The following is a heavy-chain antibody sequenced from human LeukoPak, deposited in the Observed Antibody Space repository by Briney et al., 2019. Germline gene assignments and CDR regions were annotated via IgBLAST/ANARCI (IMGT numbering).Heavy chain of an antibody. V-gene: IGHV4-61*02. J-gene: IGHJ6*02. CDR1: GGSISSGSYY. D-gene: IGHD3-10*01. CDR3: ARTLVRGVVGRGYYYYGMDV. Sequence: SQTLSLTCTVSGGSISSGSYYWGWIRQPAGKGLEWIARIYTSGSTNYNPSLKSRFTITVETSKNKFSLKLSSVTAADTAVYYCARTLVRGVVGRGYYYYGMDVWGQGTTVTVSS. CDR2: IYTSGST.